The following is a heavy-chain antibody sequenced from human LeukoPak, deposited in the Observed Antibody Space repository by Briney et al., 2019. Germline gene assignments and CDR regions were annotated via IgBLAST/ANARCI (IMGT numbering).Heavy chain of an antibody. CDR1: GGSVSSGNYY. J-gene: IGHJ4*02. D-gene: IGHD1-26*01. CDR3: AREDSGSYTDY. CDR2: IYYSGST. Sequence: SETLSLTCTVSGGSVSSGNYYWSWIRQPPGKGLEWIGYIYYSGSTTNNPSLKSRATISVDTSKNQFSLKLSSVTAADTAVYYCAREDSGSYTDYWGQGTLVTVSS. V-gene: IGHV4-61*01.